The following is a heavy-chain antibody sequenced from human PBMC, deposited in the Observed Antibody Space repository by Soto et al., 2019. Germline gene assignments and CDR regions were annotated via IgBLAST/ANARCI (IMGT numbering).Heavy chain of an antibody. V-gene: IGHV3-21*01. CDR2: ISSSGYI. Sequence: GGSLRLSCAASGFNFNSYTINWVRQAPGKRLEWLSSISSSGYIFSTDSVRGRFTISRDNAKNSVYLQINSLRAEDTAVSFCARGGSGGRCIPGTDVWGQGATVDVSS. D-gene: IGHD2-15*01. CDR1: GFNFNSYT. J-gene: IGHJ6*02. CDR3: ARGGSGGRCIPGTDV.